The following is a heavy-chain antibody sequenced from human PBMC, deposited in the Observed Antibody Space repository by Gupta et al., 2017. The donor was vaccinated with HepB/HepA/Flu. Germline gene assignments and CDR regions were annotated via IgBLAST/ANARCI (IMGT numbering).Heavy chain of an antibody. D-gene: IGHD1-26*01. J-gene: IGHJ4*02. Sequence: EVQLLESGGGLVQPGGSLRLSCTASGFTLSSHAMSWVRQAPGKGLEWVSVITNGGGSTYYAESVKGRFTISRDNSKNTLYLQMNSLRVDDTAVYYCAKGGLNYFGSWGQGTLVTVSS. V-gene: IGHV3-23*01. CDR1: GFTLSSHA. CDR3: AKGGLNYFGS. CDR2: ITNGGGST.